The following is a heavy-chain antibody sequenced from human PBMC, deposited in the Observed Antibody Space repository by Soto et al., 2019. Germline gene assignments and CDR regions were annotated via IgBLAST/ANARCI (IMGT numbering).Heavy chain of an antibody. J-gene: IGHJ6*03. D-gene: IGHD3-10*01. V-gene: IGHV3-21*01. Sequence: GGSLRLSCAASGFTFSSYSMNWVRQAPGKGLEWVSSISSSSSYIYYADSVKGRFTISRDNAKNSLYLQMNSLRVEDTAVYYCARDANGSGSPQYYYYYYMDVWGKGTTVTVSS. CDR2: ISSSSSYI. CDR1: GFTFSSYS. CDR3: ARDANGSGSPQYYYYYYMDV.